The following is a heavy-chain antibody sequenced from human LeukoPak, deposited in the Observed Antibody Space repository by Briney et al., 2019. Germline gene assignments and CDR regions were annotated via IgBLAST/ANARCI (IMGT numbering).Heavy chain of an antibody. J-gene: IGHJ3*02. CDR3: ALGVAEDVLDI. CDR1: GGSISSSGYY. Sequence: SETLSLTCTVSGGSISSSGYYWGWIRQPPGKGLEWIGSIYYSGSTYYNPSLKSRVTIFVDTSKNQFSLKLSSVTAADTAVYYCALGVAEDVLDIWGQGTMVTISS. V-gene: IGHV4-39*01. CDR2: IYYSGST.